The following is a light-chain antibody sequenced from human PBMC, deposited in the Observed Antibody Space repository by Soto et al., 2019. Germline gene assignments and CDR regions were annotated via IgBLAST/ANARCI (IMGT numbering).Light chain of an antibody. Sequence: QSALTQPASVSGSPGQSITISCTGTSSDVGTYNYVSWYQHHPGKAPKLIIYEVSNRPSGVSNRFSGSKSGSTASLTISGLQAEDEADYHCTSYKRDTALFFGTGTKLTVL. V-gene: IGLV2-14*01. CDR2: EVS. J-gene: IGLJ1*01. CDR3: TSYKRDTALF. CDR1: SSDVGTYNY.